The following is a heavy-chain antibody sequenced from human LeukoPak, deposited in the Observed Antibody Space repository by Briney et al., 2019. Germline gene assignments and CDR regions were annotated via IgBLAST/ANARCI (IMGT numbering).Heavy chain of an antibody. Sequence: TVKVSCKASGYTFTSYAMNWVRQAPGQGLEWMGGIIPIFGTANYAQKFQGRVTITADESTSTAYMELSSLRSEDTAVYYCASGSADTIFGVIDYWGQGTLVTVSS. D-gene: IGHD3-3*01. V-gene: IGHV1-69*13. CDR3: ASGSADTIFGVIDY. J-gene: IGHJ4*02. CDR1: GYTFTSYA. CDR2: IIPIFGTA.